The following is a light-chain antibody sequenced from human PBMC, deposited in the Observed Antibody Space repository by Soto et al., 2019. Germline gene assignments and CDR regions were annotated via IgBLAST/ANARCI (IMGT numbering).Light chain of an antibody. CDR3: ASWDTSLTVAI. Sequence: QPVLTQPPSVSAAPGQKVTISCSGSTSNVGTKHVSWYQQFPGTVPKVLIYDNDKRRSGIPDRFSGSRSGTTATLAITGLQSGDEADYYCASWDTSLTVAIFGGGTKLTVL. CDR2: DND. J-gene: IGLJ2*01. V-gene: IGLV1-51*01. CDR1: TSNVGTKH.